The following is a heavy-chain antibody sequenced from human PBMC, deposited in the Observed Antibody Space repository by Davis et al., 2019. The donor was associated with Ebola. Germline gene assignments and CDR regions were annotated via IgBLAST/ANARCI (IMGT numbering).Heavy chain of an antibody. V-gene: IGHV4-34*01. CDR3: ARGQREGVVVVNFDY. J-gene: IGHJ4*02. D-gene: IGHD3-22*01. CDR1: GGSFSGYY. Sequence: SETLSLTCAVYGGSFSGYYWSWIRQPPGKGLEWIGEINHSGSTNYNPSLKSRVTISVDTSKNQFSLKLSSVTAADTAVYYCARGQREGVVVVNFDYWGQGTLVTVSS. CDR2: INHSGST.